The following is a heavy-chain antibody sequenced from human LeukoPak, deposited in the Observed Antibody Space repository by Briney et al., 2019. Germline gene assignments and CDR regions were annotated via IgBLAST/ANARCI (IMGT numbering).Heavy chain of an antibody. CDR2: INHSGTT. J-gene: IGHJ4*02. Sequence: PSETLSLTCTVSGGSISSYYWSWIRQPPGKGLEWIGDINHSGTTKYNPSLKSRVTISIDTSKKQFSLRVNSVTAADTAVYYCARLPLGAFGEVLNFAYWGQGNLVTVSP. CDR3: ARLPLGAFGEVLNFAY. D-gene: IGHD3-10*01. CDR1: GGSISSYY. V-gene: IGHV4-34*01.